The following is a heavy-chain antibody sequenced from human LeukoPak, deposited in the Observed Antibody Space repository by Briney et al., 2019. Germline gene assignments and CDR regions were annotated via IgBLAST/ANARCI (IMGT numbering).Heavy chain of an antibody. Sequence: GGSLRLSCAASGFTFRNYGMSWVRQAPGKGLEWVSALSDSGTTTYYADSVKGRFTISRDNAKNSLYLQMNSLRAEDTALYYCAKDKVLGYQLLMPDASDIWGQGTMVTVSS. CDR3: AKDKVLGYQLLMPDASDI. D-gene: IGHD2-2*01. CDR1: GFTFRNYG. CDR2: LSDSGTTT. V-gene: IGHV3-23*01. J-gene: IGHJ3*02.